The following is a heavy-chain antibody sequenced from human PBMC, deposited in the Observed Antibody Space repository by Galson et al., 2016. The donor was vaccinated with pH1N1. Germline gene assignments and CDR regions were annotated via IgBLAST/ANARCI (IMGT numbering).Heavy chain of an antibody. CDR3: ARGFSGYDRLEYYQNGMDV. Sequence: SVKVSCKASGGTFTNYAINWVRQAPGQGLEWMGGLIPILGTPDYAQMLQGRVTITADENTNTAYMEMSSLRAEDTAVYYCARGFSGYDRLEYYQNGMDVWGQGTTVTVSS. CDR1: GGTFTNYA. CDR2: LIPILGTP. J-gene: IGHJ6*02. V-gene: IGHV1-69*13. D-gene: IGHD5-12*01.